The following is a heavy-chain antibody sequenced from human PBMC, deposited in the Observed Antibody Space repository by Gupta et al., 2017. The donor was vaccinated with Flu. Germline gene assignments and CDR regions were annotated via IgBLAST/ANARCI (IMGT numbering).Heavy chain of an antibody. D-gene: IGHD5-24*01. CDR2: INSAGDDT. V-gene: IGHV3-23*01. Sequence: EVQLLDSGGGLVQPGGSLRLSCAASGFTFRTQAMTWVRQAPGKGRQWGSTINSAGDDTFYAASVEGRFTIFRDNSKNPLSLQMNSLRAEETAVYYCAKLTDCHNRNFDFFGLDVWGPGTTVTVSS. CDR3: AKLTDCHNRNFDFFGLDV. CDR1: GFTFRTQA. J-gene: IGHJ6*02.